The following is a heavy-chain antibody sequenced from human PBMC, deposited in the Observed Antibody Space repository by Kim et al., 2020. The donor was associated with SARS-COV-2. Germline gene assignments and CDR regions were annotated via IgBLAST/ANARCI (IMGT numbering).Heavy chain of an antibody. V-gene: IGHV3-64D*06. Sequence: WGSLRLSCSASGFTFGSYFMHWVRQVPGKGLEYVSAIINTGDYTYFADSVKGRFTISRDNSNNTVYLQMNSLRTEDTAVYYCVKSSENWTPSWCYHYGM. J-gene: IGHJ6*01. D-gene: IGHD1-1*01. CDR1: GFTFGSYF. CDR3: VKSSENWTPSWCYHYGM. CDR2: IINTGDYT.